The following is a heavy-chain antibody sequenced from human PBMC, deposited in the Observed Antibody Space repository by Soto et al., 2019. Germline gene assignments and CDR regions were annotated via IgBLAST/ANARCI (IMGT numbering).Heavy chain of an antibody. CDR2: ISGSGGST. D-gene: IGHD1-26*01. J-gene: IGHJ4*02. CDR1: GFTFSSYA. V-gene: IGHV3-23*01. CDR3: AKSSGRGYSGKPTDFDY. Sequence: EVQLLESGGGLVQPGGSLRLSCAASGFTFSSYAMSWVRQAPGKGLEWVSAISGSGGSTYYADSVKGRFTISRDNSKNTRYLQRTSLRAEDTAVQDCAKSSGRGYSGKPTDFDYWGQGARVTVST.